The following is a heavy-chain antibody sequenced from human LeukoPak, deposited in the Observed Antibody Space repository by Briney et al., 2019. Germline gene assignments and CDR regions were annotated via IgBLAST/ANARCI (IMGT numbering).Heavy chain of an antibody. CDR2: QSSDGSDK. V-gene: IGHV3-30*15. J-gene: IGHJ3*01. CDR3: ARVLTTKQLLFDAFDV. D-gene: IGHD6-6*01. CDR1: GFTFASYA. Sequence: GGSLRLSCAASGFTFASYAMHWVRLAPGKGLEWVAVQSSDGSDKFYAASVRGRFTISRDNSKHTLLLQMSSLRAEDTAVYYCARVLTTKQLLFDAFDVWGQGTMVTVSS.